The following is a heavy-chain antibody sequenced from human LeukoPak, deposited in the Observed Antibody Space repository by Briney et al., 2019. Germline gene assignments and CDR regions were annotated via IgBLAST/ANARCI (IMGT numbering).Heavy chain of an antibody. CDR1: GFTFDDYA. Sequence: PGRSLRLSCAASGFTFDDYAMHWVRQAPGKGLEWVSGISWNSGSIGYADSVKGRFTISRDNAKNSLYLQMNSLRAEDTAVYYCASVSGSYLDFQHWGQGTLVTVSS. D-gene: IGHD3-10*01. V-gene: IGHV3-9*01. CDR2: ISWNSGSI. CDR3: ASVSGSYLDFQH. J-gene: IGHJ1*01.